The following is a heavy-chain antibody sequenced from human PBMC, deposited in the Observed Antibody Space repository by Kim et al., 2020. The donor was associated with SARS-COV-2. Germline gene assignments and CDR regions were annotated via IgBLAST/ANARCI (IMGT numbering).Heavy chain of an antibody. CDR3: AESGYEEPNISASPCHY. D-gene: IGHD6-25*01. CDR1: GFTFDDNS. CDR2: ISCNSGRI. J-gene: IGHJ4*01. Sequence: GGSLRLSCAASGFTFDDNSMHWVRQAPGKGLEWVSCISCNSGRIGDADSVKGRFIISKDNAKNSLYLQKNSRTAEDTALYYSAESGYEEPNISASPCHY. V-gene: IGHV3-9*01.